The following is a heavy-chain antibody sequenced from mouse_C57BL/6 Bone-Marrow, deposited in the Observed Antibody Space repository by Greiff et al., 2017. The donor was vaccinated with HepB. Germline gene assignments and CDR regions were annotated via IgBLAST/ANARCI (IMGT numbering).Heavy chain of an antibody. Sequence: EVKLEESGGGLVKPGGSLKLSCAASGFTFSSYAMSWVRQTPEKRLEWVATISDGGSYTYYPDNVKGRFTISRDNAKNNLYLQMSHLKSEDTAMYYCAREGYGYDGAWFAYWGQGTLVTVSA. CDR2: ISDGGSYT. CDR3: AREGYGYDGAWFAY. CDR1: GFTFSSYA. V-gene: IGHV5-4*01. J-gene: IGHJ3*01. D-gene: IGHD2-2*01.